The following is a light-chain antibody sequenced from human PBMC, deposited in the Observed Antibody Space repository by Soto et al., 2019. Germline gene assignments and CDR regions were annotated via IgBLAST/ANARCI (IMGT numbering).Light chain of an antibody. Sequence: QSALTQPASVSGSPGQSITISCTGTSSDVGAYIFVSWYQQHPDKAPKLMIYDIINRPSGVSNRFSGSKSGNTASLTISGLQAEDEADYYCVSFTTSRSYVFGTGTKVTVL. CDR1: SSDVGAYIF. CDR3: VSFTTSRSYV. V-gene: IGLV2-14*03. CDR2: DII. J-gene: IGLJ1*01.